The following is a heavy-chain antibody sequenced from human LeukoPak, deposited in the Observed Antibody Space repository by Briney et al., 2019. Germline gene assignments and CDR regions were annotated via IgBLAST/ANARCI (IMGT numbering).Heavy chain of an antibody. D-gene: IGHD6-6*01. CDR2: IIPIFGTA. V-gene: IGHV1-69*13. J-gene: IGHJ6*02. Sequence: SVKVSCKASGGTFSSYAISWVRQAPGQGLEWMGGIIPIFGTANYAQKFQGRVTITADESTSTAYMELSSLRSEDTAVYYCARTVVYSTSSPYYYGMDVWGRGTTVTVSS. CDR1: GGTFSSYA. CDR3: ARTVVYSTSSPYYYGMDV.